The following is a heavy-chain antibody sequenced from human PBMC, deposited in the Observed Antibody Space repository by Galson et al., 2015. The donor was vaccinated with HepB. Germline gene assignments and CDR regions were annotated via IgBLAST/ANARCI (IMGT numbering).Heavy chain of an antibody. D-gene: IGHD3-10*01. CDR3: VRRPYGERIGLDS. V-gene: IGHV3-7*03. Sequence: SLRLSCAASGFMSSNYWMTWVRQAPGKGLEWVANIKQDGSEKVYVDSVKGRFTISRDNAKNSLYLQMNSLRAEDTAVYYCVRRPYGERIGLDSWGQGTLVTVSS. CDR1: GFMSSNYW. CDR2: IKQDGSEK. J-gene: IGHJ4*02.